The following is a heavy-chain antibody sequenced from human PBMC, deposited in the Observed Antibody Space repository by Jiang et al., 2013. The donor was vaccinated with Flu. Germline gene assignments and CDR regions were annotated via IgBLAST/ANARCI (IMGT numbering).Heavy chain of an antibody. CDR2: IKQDGSEK. V-gene: IGHV3-7*03. D-gene: IGHD6-19*01. Sequence: QLVESGGGLVQPGGSLRLSCAASGFTFSSYWMSWVRQAPGKGLEWVANIKQDGSEKYYVDSVKGRFTISRDNAKNSLYLQMNSLRAEDTAVYYCASSRPLAVAGTGNYYYGMDVWGKGTTVTVSS. CDR3: ASSRPLAVAGTGNYYYGMDV. J-gene: IGHJ6*04. CDR1: GFTFSSYW.